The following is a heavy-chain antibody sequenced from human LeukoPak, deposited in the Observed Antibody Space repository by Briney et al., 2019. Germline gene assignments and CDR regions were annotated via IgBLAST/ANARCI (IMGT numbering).Heavy chain of an antibody. Sequence: ASVKGSCKASGGTFSSYAISWVRQAPGQGLEWMGRIIPILGIANYAQKFQGRVTITAHKSTSTAYMELSSLRSEDTAVYYCARGLGLVFWFDPWGQGTLVTVSS. J-gene: IGHJ5*02. D-gene: IGHD2-2*01. CDR1: GGTFSSYA. CDR3: ARGLGLVFWFDP. CDR2: IIPILGIA. V-gene: IGHV1-69*04.